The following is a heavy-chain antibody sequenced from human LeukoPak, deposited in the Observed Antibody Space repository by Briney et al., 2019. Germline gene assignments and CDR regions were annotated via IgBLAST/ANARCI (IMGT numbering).Heavy chain of an antibody. CDR1: GFTFSSYA. J-gene: IGHJ4*02. V-gene: IGHV3-23*01. CDR2: ISGSGGST. D-gene: IGHD2-2*01. Sequence: GGSLRLSCAASGFTFSSYAMSWVRQAPGKGLEWVSAISGSGGSTYYADSVKGRSTISRDNSKNTLYLQMNSLRAEDTAVYYCAKAPVDGIVVVPAAMEWGQGTLVTVSS. CDR3: AKAPVDGIVVVPAAME.